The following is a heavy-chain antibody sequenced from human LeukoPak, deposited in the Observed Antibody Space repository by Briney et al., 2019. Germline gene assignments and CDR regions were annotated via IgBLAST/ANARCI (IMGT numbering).Heavy chain of an antibody. CDR2: INHSGST. J-gene: IGHJ6*02. V-gene: IGHV4-34*01. CDR1: HGSFSGYY. Sequence: PSETLSLTCAVYHGSFSGYYWSWIRQPPGKGLEWIGEINHSGSTNYNPSLKSRVTISVDTSKNQFSLKLSSVTAADTAVYYCERALKTYCSGGSCCPLYYYYYGMDVWGQGTTVTVSS. CDR3: ERALKTYCSGGSCCPLYYYYYGMDV. D-gene: IGHD2-15*01.